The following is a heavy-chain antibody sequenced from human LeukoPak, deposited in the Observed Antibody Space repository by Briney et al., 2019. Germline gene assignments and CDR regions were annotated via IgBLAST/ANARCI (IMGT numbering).Heavy chain of an antibody. CDR3: TTDVVGATTLDY. J-gene: IGHJ4*02. CDR2: ISGDGGTT. Sequence: GGSLRLSCAASGFAFSSYAMSWVRQAPGKGLEWVSTISGDGGTTSYADSVKGRFTISRDNSKNTLYLQMNSLKTEDTAVYYCTTDVVGATTLDYWGQGTLVTVSS. CDR1: GFAFSSYA. V-gene: IGHV3-23*01. D-gene: IGHD1-26*01.